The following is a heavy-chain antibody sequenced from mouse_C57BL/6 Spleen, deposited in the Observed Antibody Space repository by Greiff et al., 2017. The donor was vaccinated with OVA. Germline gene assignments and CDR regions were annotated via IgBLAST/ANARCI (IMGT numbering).Heavy chain of an antibody. CDR1: GFTFSSYA. J-gene: IGHJ3*01. Sequence: EVKVVESGEGLVKPGGSLKLSCAASGFTFSSYAMSWVRQTPEKRLEWVAYISSGGDYIYYADTVKGRFTISRDNARNTLYLQMSSLKSEDTAMYYCTRAEPFYYDYDEFAYWGQGTLVTVSA. CDR2: ISSGGDYI. CDR3: TRAEPFYYDYDEFAY. D-gene: IGHD2-4*01. V-gene: IGHV5-9-1*02.